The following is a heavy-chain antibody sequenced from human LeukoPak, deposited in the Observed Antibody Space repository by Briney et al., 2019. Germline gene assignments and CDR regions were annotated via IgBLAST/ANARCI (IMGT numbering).Heavy chain of an antibody. Sequence: GESLKISCKGSGYSFTNYWIGWVRQMPGKGLEWMGIIYPGDSDTRYSPSFQGQVTISGDKSITTAYLQWSTLKASDTAMYYCARPGTGRTKNAFDIWGQGTMVTVSS. V-gene: IGHV5-51*01. CDR2: IYPGDSDT. CDR3: ARPGTGRTKNAFDI. CDR1: GYSFTNYW. J-gene: IGHJ3*02. D-gene: IGHD3-10*01.